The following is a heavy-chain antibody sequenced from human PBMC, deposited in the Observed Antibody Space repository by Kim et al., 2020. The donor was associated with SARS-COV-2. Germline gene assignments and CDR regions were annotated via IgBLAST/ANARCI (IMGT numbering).Heavy chain of an antibody. CDR3: ARRGGAFDI. D-gene: IGHD3-16*01. V-gene: IGHV5-51*01. Sequence: SDTTYSPSFQGQVTIAADKSISTAYLQWSSLKASDTAMYYCARRGGAFDIWGQGTMVTVSS. J-gene: IGHJ3*02. CDR2: SDT.